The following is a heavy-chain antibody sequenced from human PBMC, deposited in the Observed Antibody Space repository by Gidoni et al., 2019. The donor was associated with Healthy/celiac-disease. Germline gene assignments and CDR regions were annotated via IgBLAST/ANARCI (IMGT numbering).Heavy chain of an antibody. V-gene: IGHV4-38-2*01. D-gene: IGHD6-13*01. CDR2: IYHSGST. CDR1: GYSISSGYY. Sequence: GQLQESGPGLVKPSETLSLTCAVSGYSISSGYYWGWIRQPPGKGLEWIGSIYHSGSTYYNPSLKSRVTISVDTSKNQFSLKLSSVTAADTAVYYCARIPHYALVAAAGNSPHWGQGTLVTVSS. CDR3: ARIPHYALVAAAGNSPH. J-gene: IGHJ1*01.